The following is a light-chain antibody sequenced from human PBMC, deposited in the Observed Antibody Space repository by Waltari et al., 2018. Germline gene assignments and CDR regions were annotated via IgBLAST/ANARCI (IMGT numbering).Light chain of an antibody. J-gene: IGLJ2*01. Sequence: SALTQPDSGSGSRGRSITISCPGTSSDVGRYSLVSWYQQHPGKAPKLLIYESSKRPSGVSNRFSGSKSGNTASLTISGLQAEDEADYYCCSYAGSVVFGGGTKLTVL. V-gene: IGLV2-23*01. CDR3: CSYAGSVV. CDR1: SSDVGRYSL. CDR2: ESS.